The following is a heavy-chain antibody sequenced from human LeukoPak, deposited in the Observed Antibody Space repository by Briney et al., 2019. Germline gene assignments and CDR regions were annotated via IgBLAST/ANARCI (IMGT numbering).Heavy chain of an antibody. CDR3: ARRLGYYYGSTTNWFDP. V-gene: IGHV4-39*01. D-gene: IGHD3-10*01. J-gene: IGHJ5*02. CDR1: GGSISSSSYY. CDR2: IYYSGST. Sequence: SETLSLTCTVSGGSISSSSYYWGWIRQPPGKGLEWIGSIYYSGSTYYNPSLKSRVTISVDTSKNQFSLKLSSVTAADTAVYYCARRLGYYYGSTTNWFDPWGQGTLVTVSS.